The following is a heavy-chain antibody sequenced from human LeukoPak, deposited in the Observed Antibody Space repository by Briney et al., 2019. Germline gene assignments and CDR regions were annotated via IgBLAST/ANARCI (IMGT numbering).Heavy chain of an antibody. CDR1: GFTFNTHW. D-gene: IGHD2-2*01. J-gene: IGHJ4*02. CDR2: ISPDGSDE. Sequence: GGSLRLSCGASGFTFNTHWMNWVRQTPGKGLEWMANISPDGSDEFYVDSVKGRFTISRDNAKNSVHLQVNNLRAEDTGVYYCSGRSGFSSIYWGQGILVTVSS. V-gene: IGHV3-7*01. CDR3: SGRSGFSSIY.